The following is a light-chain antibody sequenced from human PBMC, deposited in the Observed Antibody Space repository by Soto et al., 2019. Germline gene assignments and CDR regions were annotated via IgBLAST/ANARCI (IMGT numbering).Light chain of an antibody. Sequence: QSALTQPPSASGSPGQSVTISCTGTSSDVGDYNYVSWYQQHPGKAPKLMISEVSKRPSGVPDRFSGSKSGNTASLTVSGLQAEYEADYYCSSYAGSNNLGVFGTGTKLTVL. J-gene: IGLJ1*01. CDR1: SSDVGDYNY. CDR2: EVS. V-gene: IGLV2-8*01. CDR3: SSYAGSNNLGV.